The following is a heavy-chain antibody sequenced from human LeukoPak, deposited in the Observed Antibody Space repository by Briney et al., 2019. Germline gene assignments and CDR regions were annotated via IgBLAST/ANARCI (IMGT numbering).Heavy chain of an antibody. CDR1: GGSIRSYY. D-gene: IGHD2-15*01. CDR2: IYYSGST. V-gene: IGHV4-59*01. Sequence: PSETLSLTCTVSGGSIRSYYWSWIRQPPGKGLEWIGYIYYSGSTNYNPSLKSRVTISVDTSKNQFSLKLSSVTAADTAVYYCARGPPSLLYFQHWGQGTLVSVSS. CDR3: ARGPPSLLYFQH. J-gene: IGHJ1*01.